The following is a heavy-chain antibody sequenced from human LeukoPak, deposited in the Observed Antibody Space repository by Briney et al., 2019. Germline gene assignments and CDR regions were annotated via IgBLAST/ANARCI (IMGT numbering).Heavy chain of an antibody. CDR3: AKDKGAYYDSSGLTSY. V-gene: IGHV3-23*01. CDR2: ISGSGGST. D-gene: IGHD3-22*01. CDR1: GFTFSIYG. J-gene: IGHJ4*02. Sequence: GGSLRLSCAASGFTFSIYGMSWVRQAPGKGLEWVSAISGSGGSTHYADSVKGRLTISRDNSKNTLYLQMNSLRAEDTAVYYCAKDKGAYYDSSGLTSYWGQGTLVTVSS.